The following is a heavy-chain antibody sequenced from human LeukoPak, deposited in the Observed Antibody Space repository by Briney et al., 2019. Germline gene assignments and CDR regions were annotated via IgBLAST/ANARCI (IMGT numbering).Heavy chain of an antibody. J-gene: IGHJ4*02. D-gene: IGHD5-24*01. V-gene: IGHV5-51*01. CDR3: ARASRDGYNQNFDY. CDR2: LYPGDSDS. Sequence: PGESLKISCKAYGYSFFSNYWIAWVRQMPGKGLEWMGILYPGDSDSRYSPSFHGQVTISADRSISTAYLHWSSLKVSDTAMYYCARASRDGYNQNFDYWGQGTLVTVSS. CDR1: GYSFFSNYW.